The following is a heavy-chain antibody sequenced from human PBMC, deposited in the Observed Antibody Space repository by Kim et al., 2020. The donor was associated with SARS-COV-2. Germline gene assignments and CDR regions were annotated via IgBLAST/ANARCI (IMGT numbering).Heavy chain of an antibody. Sequence: GSLRLSCAASGFTFSSYAMLWVRQAPGKGLEWVAVISFDGSNKYYGDSVKGRFTVSRDNSKNTLYLQMNSLRAEDTAVYYCARQGVRGPTYWFDPWGQGTLRTV. V-gene: IGHV3-30*04. J-gene: IGHJ5*02. D-gene: IGHD3-10*01. CDR2: ISFDGSNK. CDR1: GFTFSSYA. CDR3: ARQGVRGPTYWFDP.